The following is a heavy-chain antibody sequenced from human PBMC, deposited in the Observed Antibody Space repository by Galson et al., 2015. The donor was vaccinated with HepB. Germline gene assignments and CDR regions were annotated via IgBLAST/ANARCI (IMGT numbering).Heavy chain of an antibody. CDR1: GFTFSSYA. J-gene: IGHJ3*02. Sequence: SLRLSCAASGFTFSSYAMSWVRQAPGKGLEWVSAISGSGGSTYYADSVKGRFTISRDNSKNTLYLQMNSLRAEDTAVYYCATGKWLLPSNHDAFDIWGQGTMVTVSS. CDR3: ATGKWLLPSNHDAFDI. D-gene: IGHD3-22*01. CDR2: ISGSGGST. V-gene: IGHV3-23*01.